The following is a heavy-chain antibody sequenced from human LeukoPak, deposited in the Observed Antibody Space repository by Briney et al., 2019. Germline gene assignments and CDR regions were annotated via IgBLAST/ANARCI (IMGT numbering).Heavy chain of an antibody. CDR2: INPNSGGT. V-gene: IGHV1-2*02. Sequence: ASVKVSCKAAGYXLTGYYMHWVRQAPGQGLEWMGWINPNSGGTSYAQKFQGRVTMTRDTSISTAYMELSRLRSDGTAVYYCARGRCSSRSCYLFDYWGQGTLVTVSS. J-gene: IGHJ4*02. CDR3: ARGRCSSRSCYLFDY. D-gene: IGHD2-2*01. CDR1: GYXLTGYY.